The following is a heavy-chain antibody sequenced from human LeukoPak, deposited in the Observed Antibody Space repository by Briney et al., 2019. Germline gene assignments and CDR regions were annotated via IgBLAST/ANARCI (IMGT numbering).Heavy chain of an antibody. CDR2: IYYSGST. CDR1: GGSISSYY. CDR3: ARQPFPDSSGYPPAFDI. Sequence: SETLSLTCTVSGGSISSYYWSWIRQPPGKGLEWIGYIYYSGSTNYNPSLKSRVTISVDTSKNQFSLKLSSVTAADTAVYYCARQPFPDSSGYPPAFDIWGQGTMVTVSS. J-gene: IGHJ3*02. V-gene: IGHV4-59*08. D-gene: IGHD3-22*01.